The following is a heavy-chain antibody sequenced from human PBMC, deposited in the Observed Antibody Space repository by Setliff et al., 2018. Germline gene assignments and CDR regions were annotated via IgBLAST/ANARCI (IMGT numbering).Heavy chain of an antibody. Sequence: SETLSLTCTVSGGSISSSSYYWSWIRQPPGKGLEWIGYIYYSGSTYYNPSLKSRVTISVDTSKNQFSLKLSSVTAADTAVYYCARGGGYSTNDYWGQGTLVTVSS. CDR3: ARGGGYSTNDY. V-gene: IGHV4-30-4*08. CDR2: IYYSGST. CDR1: GGSISSSSYY. D-gene: IGHD5-18*01. J-gene: IGHJ4*02.